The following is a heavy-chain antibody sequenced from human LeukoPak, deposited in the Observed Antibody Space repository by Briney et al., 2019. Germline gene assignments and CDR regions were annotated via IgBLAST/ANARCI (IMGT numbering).Heavy chain of an antibody. V-gene: IGHV3-7*03. CDR3: AKGRHYYDSSGYRSFDY. Sequence: GGSLRLSCAASGFAFSSYWMSWVRQAPGKGLDWVANIKQDGSDKYYVDSVKGRFTIARDNAKNSLYLQMNSLRAEDTAVYYCAKGRHYYDSSGYRSFDYWGQGTLVTVSS. CDR1: GFAFSSYW. CDR2: IKQDGSDK. D-gene: IGHD3-22*01. J-gene: IGHJ4*02.